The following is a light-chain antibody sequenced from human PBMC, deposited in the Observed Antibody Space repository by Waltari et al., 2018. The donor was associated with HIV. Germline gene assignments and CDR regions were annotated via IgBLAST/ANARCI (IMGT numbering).Light chain of an antibody. V-gene: IGKV1-39*01. CDR2: ATS. J-gene: IGKJ5*01. CDR3: QQSYNPPLT. CDR1: QNIRDY. Sequence: DIQMTQSPPSLSASVGDRVTITCRASQNIRDYLNWYQQKPGTAPKLLIYATSSLQSGVPSRFSGSGSGTDFTLTISSLQPEDFATYFCQQSYNPPLTFGQGTRLQIK.